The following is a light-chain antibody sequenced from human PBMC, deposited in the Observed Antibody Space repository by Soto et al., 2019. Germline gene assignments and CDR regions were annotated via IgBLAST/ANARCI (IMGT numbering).Light chain of an antibody. CDR3: QSYDSSLSGPWV. J-gene: IGLJ3*02. CDR2: GNS. CDR1: SSNIGAGYD. Sequence: QSVLTQPPSVSGAPGQRVTISCTGSSSNIGAGYDVHWCQQLPGTAPKLLIYGNSNRPSGVPDRFSGSKSGTSASLAITGLQAEDEADYYCQSYDSSLSGPWVFGGGTKVTVL. V-gene: IGLV1-40*01.